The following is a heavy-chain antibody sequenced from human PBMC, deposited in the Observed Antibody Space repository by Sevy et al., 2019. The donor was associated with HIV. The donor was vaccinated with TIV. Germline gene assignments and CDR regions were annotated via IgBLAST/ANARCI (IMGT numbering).Heavy chain of an antibody. D-gene: IGHD3-3*01. CDR1: GGTFSSYA. V-gene: IGHV1-69*13. J-gene: IGHJ6*02. Sequence: ASVKVSCKASGGTFSSYAISWVRQAPGQGLEWMGGIIPIFGTANYAQKFQGRVTITADESTSTAYMGLGSLRSGDTAVYYCARVQGGFLEWLNDYYYYYGMDVWGQGTTVTVSS. CDR3: ARVQGGFLEWLNDYYYYYGMDV. CDR2: IIPIFGTA.